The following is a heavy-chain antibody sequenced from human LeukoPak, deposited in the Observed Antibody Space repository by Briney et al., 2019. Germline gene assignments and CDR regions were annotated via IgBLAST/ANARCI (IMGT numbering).Heavy chain of an antibody. CDR2: ISYDGSNK. Sequence: GRSLRFSCAASGFTFSSYGMHWVRQAPGKGLEWVAVISYDGSNKYYADSVKGRFTISRDNSKNTLYLQMNSLRAEDTAVYYCAKQYLLKIGAAGTEDAFDIWGQGTMVTVSS. CDR1: GFTFSSYG. J-gene: IGHJ3*02. CDR3: AKQYLLKIGAAGTEDAFDI. D-gene: IGHD6-13*01. V-gene: IGHV3-30*18.